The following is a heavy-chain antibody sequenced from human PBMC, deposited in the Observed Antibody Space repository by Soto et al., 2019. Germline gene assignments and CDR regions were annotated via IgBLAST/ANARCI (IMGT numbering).Heavy chain of an antibody. V-gene: IGHV4-34*01. CDR3: ARGQPVEVVVETPPISVRYYFAY. CDR1: GGCCSGYY. D-gene: IGHD2-15*01. J-gene: IGHJ4*02. Sequence: SETLSLTCAVYGGCCSGYYWSWIRQPPGKGLEWMGESNHSGSTNDNPSLKSRVTMSVDTSKNQFSLKLSPVTAADTAVYYCARGQPVEVVVETPPISVRYYFAYWGQGTLVTVS. CDR2: SNHSGST.